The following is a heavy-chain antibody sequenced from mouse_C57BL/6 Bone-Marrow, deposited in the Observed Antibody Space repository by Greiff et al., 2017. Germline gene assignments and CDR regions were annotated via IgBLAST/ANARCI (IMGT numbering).Heavy chain of an antibody. CDR2: INPSSGYT. Sequence: VQLQQSGAELAKPGDSVMLSCKASGYTFTSYWMHRVKKRHGLGLEWIGYINPSSGYTKYNQKFKDKDTLTADKSASTAYMHLSSLTYEDSAVYYCATGGNYAWFAYWGQGTLVTVSA. D-gene: IGHD2-1*01. CDR3: ATGGNYAWFAY. CDR1: GYTFTSYW. J-gene: IGHJ3*01. V-gene: IGHV1-7*01.